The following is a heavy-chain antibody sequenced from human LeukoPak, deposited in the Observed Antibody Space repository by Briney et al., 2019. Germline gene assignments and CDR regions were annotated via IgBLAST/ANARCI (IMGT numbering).Heavy chain of an antibody. Sequence: GGSLRLSCEASGFTFSAYAMTWVRQAPGQGLEWVSSIGSDNKPHYSESVKGRFAISRDNSKNTLYLQMNSLRAEDTALYFCARSYSSSWHYFDYWGQGTLVTVSS. J-gene: IGHJ4*02. CDR2: IGSDNKP. V-gene: IGHV3-23*05. CDR3: ARSYSSSWHYFDY. CDR1: GFTFSAYA. D-gene: IGHD6-13*01.